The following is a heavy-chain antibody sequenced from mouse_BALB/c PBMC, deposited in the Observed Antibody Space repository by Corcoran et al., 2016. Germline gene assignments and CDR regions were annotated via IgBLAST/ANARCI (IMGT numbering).Heavy chain of an antibody. V-gene: IGHV9-3-1*01. D-gene: IGHD1-1*01. CDR3: ARSDGSSWFAY. J-gene: IGHJ3*01. CDR1: GYTFTNYG. Sequence: QIQLVQSGPELKKPGETVKISCKASGYTFTNYGMNWVKQAPGKGLKWMGWINTYTGEPTYADDFKGRFAFSLETSASTAYLQINNLKNEDTATYFGARSDGSSWFAYWGQGTLVTVSA. CDR2: INTYTGEP.